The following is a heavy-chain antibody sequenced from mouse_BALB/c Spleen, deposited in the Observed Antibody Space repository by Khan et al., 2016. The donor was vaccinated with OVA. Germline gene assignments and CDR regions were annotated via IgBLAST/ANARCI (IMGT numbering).Heavy chain of an antibody. CDR2: INTYTGEP. V-gene: IGHV9-3-1*01. CDR3: ARPPSFSYFLDN. CDR1: GHTFTKFG. J-gene: IGHJ4*01. Sequence: QIQLVQSGPEVKKPGETVKISCKASGHTFTKFGMNWVKQAPGKGLKWMGWINTYTGEPTYADDFNGRFAFSLETSASTAYLQINNLKNEDTATYICARPPSFSYFLDNWGQGTSVTVAS.